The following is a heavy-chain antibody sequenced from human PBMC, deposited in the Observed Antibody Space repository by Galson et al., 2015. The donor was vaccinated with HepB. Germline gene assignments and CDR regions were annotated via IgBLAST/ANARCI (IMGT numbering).Heavy chain of an antibody. Sequence: SLRLSCAASGFTFSRYGMHWVRQAPGKGLEWVSFIQYDESSKTYADSVEGRFTISRDNSKNTLFLQMNSLRAEDTALYYCAKDVSGNSGAWGQGTLVTVSS. CDR1: GFTFSRYG. V-gene: IGHV3-30*02. CDR2: IQYDESSK. CDR3: AKDVSGNSGA. J-gene: IGHJ5*02. D-gene: IGHD4-23*01.